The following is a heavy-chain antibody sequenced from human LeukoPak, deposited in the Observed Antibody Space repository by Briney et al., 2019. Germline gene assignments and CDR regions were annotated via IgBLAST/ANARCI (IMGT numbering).Heavy chain of an antibody. CDR1: GFTFSSYW. V-gene: IGHV3-74*01. CDR3: ARESALLNDAFDI. CDR2: INSDGSST. D-gene: IGHD1-26*01. J-gene: IGHJ3*02. Sequence: GGSLRLSCAASGFTFSSYWMHWVRQAPGKGLVWVSRINSDGSSTSYADSAKGRFTISRDNAKNTLYLQMNSLRAEDTAVYYCARESALLNDAFDIWGQGTMVTVSS.